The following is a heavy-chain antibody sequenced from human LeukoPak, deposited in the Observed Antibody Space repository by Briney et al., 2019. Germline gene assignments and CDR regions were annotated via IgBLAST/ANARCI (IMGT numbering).Heavy chain of an antibody. CDR2: IYYSGST. CDR1: GGSINSYY. J-gene: IGHJ2*01. V-gene: IGHV4-59*01. D-gene: IGHD5-24*01. CDR3: AARGDGYNNWYFDL. Sequence: KSSETLSLTCTVSGGSINSYYWSWIRQPPGKGLEWIGYIYYSGSTNYNPSLKSRVTISLDTSKNQFSLKLSSVTAADTAVYYCAARGDGYNNWYFDLWGRGTLVTVPS.